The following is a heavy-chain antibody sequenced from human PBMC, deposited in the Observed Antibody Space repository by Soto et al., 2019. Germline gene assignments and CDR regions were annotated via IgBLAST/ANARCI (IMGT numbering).Heavy chain of an antibody. CDR3: AKPITFGGVILTPFDY. Sequence: EVQLLESGGGLVQPGGSLRLSCAASGFTFSSYAMSWVRQAPGKGLEWVSAISGSGGSTYYADSVKGRLTISRDNSKNTLYLQMNSMRAEDTAVHYCAKPITFGGVILTPFDYWGQGTLVTASS. J-gene: IGHJ4*02. CDR2: ISGSGGST. D-gene: IGHD3-16*01. CDR1: GFTFSSYA. V-gene: IGHV3-23*01.